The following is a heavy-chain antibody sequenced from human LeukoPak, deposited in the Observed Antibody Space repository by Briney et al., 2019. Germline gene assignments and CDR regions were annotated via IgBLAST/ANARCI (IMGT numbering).Heavy chain of an antibody. V-gene: IGHV3-11*06. CDR3: AKVDVSGNWLLDY. CDR1: GFTFSDYY. D-gene: IGHD1-26*01. J-gene: IGHJ4*02. CDR2: ISSSSSYT. Sequence: GGSLRLSCAASGFTFSDYYMSWIRQAPGKGLEWVSYISSSSSYTNYADSVKGRFTISRDNAKNSLYLQMNSLRAEDTAFYYCAKVDVSGNWLLDYWGQGTLVTVSS.